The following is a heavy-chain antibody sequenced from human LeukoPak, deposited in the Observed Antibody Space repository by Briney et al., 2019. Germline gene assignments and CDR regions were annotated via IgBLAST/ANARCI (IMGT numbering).Heavy chain of an antibody. V-gene: IGHV4-34*01. CDR3: ARGSREAGQYYDSSGYSDY. D-gene: IGHD3-22*01. Sequence: PSETLSLTCAVYGGSFSGYYWSRIRQPPGKGLEWIGEINHSGSTNYNPSLKSRVTISVDTSKNQFSLKLSSVTAADAAVYYCARGSREAGQYYDSSGYSDYWGQGTLVTVSS. CDR1: GGSFSGYY. CDR2: INHSGST. J-gene: IGHJ4*02.